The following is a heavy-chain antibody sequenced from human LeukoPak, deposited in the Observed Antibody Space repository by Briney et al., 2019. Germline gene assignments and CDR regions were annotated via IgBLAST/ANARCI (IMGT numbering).Heavy chain of an antibody. J-gene: IGHJ4*02. CDR3: ARDYSSSWSDPFDY. Sequence: GGSLRLSCAASGFTFSSYSMNWVRQAPGKGLEWVSYISSSSSTIYYADSVKGRFTISRDNAKNSLYLQMNSLRAEDTAVYYCARDYSSSWSDPFDYWGQGTLVTVSS. V-gene: IGHV3-48*04. D-gene: IGHD6-13*01. CDR1: GFTFSSYS. CDR2: ISSSSSTI.